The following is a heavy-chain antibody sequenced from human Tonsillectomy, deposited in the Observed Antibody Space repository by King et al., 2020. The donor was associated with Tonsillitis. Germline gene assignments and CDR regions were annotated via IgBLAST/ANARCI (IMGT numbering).Heavy chain of an antibody. CDR3: ARDGVGSEITGYYSLDY. CDR1: GGTFKNYA. CDR2: IIPIFGSA. Sequence: HEQLVQSGTELKKPGSSVKVSCKASGGTFKNYAISWVRQAPGQGLEWMGGIIPIFGSANYSQKFLGRVTITADESTSTAYMELSSLRSEDTAIYYCARDGVGSEITGYYSLDYWGQGTLVTVSS. D-gene: IGHD3-22*01. J-gene: IGHJ4*02. V-gene: IGHV1-69*01.